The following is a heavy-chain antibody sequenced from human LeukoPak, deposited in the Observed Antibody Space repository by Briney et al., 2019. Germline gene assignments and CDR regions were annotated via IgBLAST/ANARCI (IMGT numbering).Heavy chain of an antibody. CDR3: AGGRYGWLPFDY. CDR1: GGSISSYY. CDR2: IYYSGST. D-gene: IGHD3-16*01. V-gene: IGHV4-59*01. Sequence: PSETLSLTCTVSGGSISSYYWSWIRQPPEKGLEWIGYIYYSGSTNYNPSLKSRVTISVDTSKNQFTLKLSSVTAADTAVYYCAGGRYGWLPFDYWGQGTLVTVSS. J-gene: IGHJ4*02.